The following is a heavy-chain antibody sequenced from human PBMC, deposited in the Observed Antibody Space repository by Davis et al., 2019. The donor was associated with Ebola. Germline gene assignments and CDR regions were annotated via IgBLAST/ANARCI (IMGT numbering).Heavy chain of an antibody. V-gene: IGHV3-53*04. CDR2: IYSGGTT. CDR3: ARGYYDSDGNRYFDF. J-gene: IGHJ2*01. D-gene: IGHD3-22*01. Sequence: PGGSLRLSCAASGFIVSNNYMSWVRQAPGKGLEWVSVIYSGGTTNYADSVKGRFTISRHNSKNTLYLQINSLRAEDTAVYYCARGYYDSDGNRYFDFWGRGTLVTVSS. CDR1: GFIVSNNY.